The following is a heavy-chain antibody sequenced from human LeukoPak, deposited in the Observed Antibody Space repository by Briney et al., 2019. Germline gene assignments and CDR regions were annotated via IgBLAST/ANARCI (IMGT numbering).Heavy chain of an antibody. CDR2: ISAYNGNT. CDR3: ARRRQRAYYDILTGYQDDLNWFDP. D-gene: IGHD3-9*01. J-gene: IGHJ5*02. Sequence: ASVKVSCKASGYTFTSYGISWVRQAPGQGLEWMGWISAYNGNTNYAQKFQGRVTMTRNTSISTAYMELSSLRSEDTAVYYCARRRQRAYYDILTGYQDDLNWFDPWGQGTLVTVSS. V-gene: IGHV1-18*01. CDR1: GYTFTSYG.